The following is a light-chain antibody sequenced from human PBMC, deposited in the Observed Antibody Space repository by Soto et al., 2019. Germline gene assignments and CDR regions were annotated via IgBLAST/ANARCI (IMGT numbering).Light chain of an antibody. Sequence: SYELTQAPSVSVAPGQTARITCGGNNIAIKSVHWYQQKPGQAPVLVVYDDGDRPSGIPERFSGSNSGNTATLTITRVEAGDEADYHCQVWDSSSDHRGGFGGGTKVTVL. CDR1: NIAIKS. CDR2: DDG. J-gene: IGLJ2*01. CDR3: QVWDSSSDHRGG. V-gene: IGLV3-21*02.